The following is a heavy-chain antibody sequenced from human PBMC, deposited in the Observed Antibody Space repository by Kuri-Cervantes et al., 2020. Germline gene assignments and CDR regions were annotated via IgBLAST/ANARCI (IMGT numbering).Heavy chain of an antibody. CDR2: IYTSGST. CDR1: GCSISSSSYY. J-gene: IGHJ4*02. V-gene: IGHV4-61*02. D-gene: IGHD1-26*01. CDR3: AREELLGDFDY. Sequence: SETLSLTCTVSGCSISSSSYYWSWIRQPAGKGLEWIGRIYTSGSTNYNPSLKSRVTISVDTSKNQFSLKLSSVTAADTAVYYCAREELLGDFDYWGQGTLVTVSS.